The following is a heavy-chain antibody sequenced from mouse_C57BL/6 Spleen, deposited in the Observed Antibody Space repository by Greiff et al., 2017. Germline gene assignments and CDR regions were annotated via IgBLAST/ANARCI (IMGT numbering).Heavy chain of an antibody. J-gene: IGHJ1*03. CDR1: GYTFTDSY. Sequence: VQLQESGAELVRPGASVKLSCKASGYTFTDSYINWVKQRPGQGLEWIARIYPGSGNTYYNEKFKGKATLTAEKSSSTAYMQLSSLTSEDSAVYFCARRGYGNYGNWYFDVWGTGTTVTVSS. CDR2: IYPGSGNT. D-gene: IGHD2-10*02. V-gene: IGHV1-76*01. CDR3: ARRGYGNYGNWYFDV.